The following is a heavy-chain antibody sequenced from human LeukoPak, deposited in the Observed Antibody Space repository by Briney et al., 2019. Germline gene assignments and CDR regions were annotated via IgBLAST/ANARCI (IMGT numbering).Heavy chain of an antibody. Sequence: PGGSLRLSCAASGFTFSSYSMNWVRQAPGKGLEWGSYISSSSSTIYYAESVKGRFTISRDNAKNSLYLQMNSQRAEDTAVYYCAREGAKRGYSGYDAMYWGQGTLVIVSP. CDR1: GFTFSSYS. CDR3: AREGAKRGYSGYDAMY. CDR2: ISSSSSTI. V-gene: IGHV3-48*04. D-gene: IGHD5-12*01. J-gene: IGHJ4*02.